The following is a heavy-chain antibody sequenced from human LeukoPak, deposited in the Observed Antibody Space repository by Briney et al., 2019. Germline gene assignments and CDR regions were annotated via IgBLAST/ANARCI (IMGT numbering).Heavy chain of an antibody. Sequence: SETLSLTCTVSGGSISNYYWSWIRQPPGKGLEWIRYIYHTGSTSYNPSLKSRVIMSVETSQNQFSLKVRSVTAADTAVYYCAREDSGYDYSPFYYWGQGILVTVSS. CDR1: GGSISNYY. CDR2: IYHTGST. V-gene: IGHV4-59*01. J-gene: IGHJ4*02. CDR3: AREDSGYDYSPFYY. D-gene: IGHD5-12*01.